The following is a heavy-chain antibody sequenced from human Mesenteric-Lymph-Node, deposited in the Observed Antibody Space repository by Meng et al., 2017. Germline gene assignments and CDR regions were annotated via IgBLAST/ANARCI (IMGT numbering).Heavy chain of an antibody. CDR1: GFTFSSYA. D-gene: IGHD2-15*01. Sequence: GESLKISCAASGFTFSSYAMSWVRQAPGKGLEWVSAISGSGGSTYYADSVKGRFTISRDNSKNILYVQMSSLRVDDTAIYYGARGGDCSGWGQGTLVTVSS. V-gene: IGHV3-23*01. CDR2: ISGSGGST. J-gene: IGHJ4*02. CDR3: ARGGDCSG.